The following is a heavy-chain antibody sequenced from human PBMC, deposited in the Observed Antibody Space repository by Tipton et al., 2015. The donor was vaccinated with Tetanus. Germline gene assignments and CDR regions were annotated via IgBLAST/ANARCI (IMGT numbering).Heavy chain of an antibody. CDR3: AKDITYGDNYYYGMDV. D-gene: IGHD4-17*01. CDR2: ISWNSGSI. CDR1: GSTFDDYA. V-gene: IGHV3-9*01. J-gene: IGHJ6*02. Sequence: RSLRLSCAASGSTFDDYAMHWVRQAPGKGLEWVSGISWNSGSIGYADSVKGRFTISRDNAKNSLYLQMISLRAEDTALYYCAKDITYGDNYYYGMDVWGQGTTVTVSS.